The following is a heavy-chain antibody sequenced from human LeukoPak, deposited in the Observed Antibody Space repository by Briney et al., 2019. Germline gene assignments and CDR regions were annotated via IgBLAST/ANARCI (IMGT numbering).Heavy chain of an antibody. CDR1: GGTFSSYA. V-gene: IGHV1-69*05. CDR3: ARGRGGTTGFDY. J-gene: IGHJ4*02. Sequence: SVKASCKASGGTFSSYAISWVRQAPGQGLEWMGGIIPIFGTANYAQKFQGRVTITTDESTSTAYMELSSLRSEDTAVYYCARGRGGTTGFDYWGQGTLVTVSS. CDR2: IIPIFGTA. D-gene: IGHD1-7*01.